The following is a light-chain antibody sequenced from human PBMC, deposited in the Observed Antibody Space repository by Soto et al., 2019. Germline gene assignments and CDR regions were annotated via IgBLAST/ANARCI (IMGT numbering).Light chain of an antibody. CDR3: SSYTSSTAYV. Sequence: ALTQPASVSGSPGQSITISCTGTSSDVGGYNYVSWYQLHPGKAPKLMVYEVSNRPSGVSNRFSGSKSGNTASLTISGVQAEEEADYYCSSYTSSTAYVFGTGTKVTV. J-gene: IGLJ1*01. CDR2: EVS. CDR1: SSDVGGYNY. V-gene: IGLV2-14*01.